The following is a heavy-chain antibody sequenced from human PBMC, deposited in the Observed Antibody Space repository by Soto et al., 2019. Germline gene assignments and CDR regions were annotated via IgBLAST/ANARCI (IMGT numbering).Heavy chain of an antibody. CDR2: INHSGST. CDR1: GGSFSGYY. V-gene: IGHV4-34*01. D-gene: IGHD3-10*01. CDR3: ATAMVRGVIYYYCGMDV. Sequence: PSETLSLTSAYYGGSFSGYYWSWIRQPPGKGLEWIGEINHSGSTNYNPSLKSRVTISVDTSNNQFSLKLSSVTAADTVVYYCATAMVRGVIYYYCGMDVWGRGTTVTVS. J-gene: IGHJ6*02.